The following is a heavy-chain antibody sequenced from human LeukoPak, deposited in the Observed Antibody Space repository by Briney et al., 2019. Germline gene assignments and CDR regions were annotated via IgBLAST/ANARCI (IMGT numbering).Heavy chain of an antibody. V-gene: IGHV4-59*08. Sequence: SETLSLTCTVSSGSISSYYWSWIRQPPGKGLEWIGYVSYGGSTKYNPSLKSRVTISVDTSKNQFSLKLTSVTAADTAVYYCARRTYSSGWYGFDHWGQGTLVTVSS. CDR2: VSYGGST. CDR3: ARRTYSSGWYGFDH. CDR1: SGSISSYY. D-gene: IGHD6-19*01. J-gene: IGHJ4*02.